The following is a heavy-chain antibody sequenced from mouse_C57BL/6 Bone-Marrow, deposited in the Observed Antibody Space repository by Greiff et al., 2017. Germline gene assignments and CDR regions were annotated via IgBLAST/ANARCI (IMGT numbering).Heavy chain of an antibody. J-gene: IGHJ3*01. Sequence: QVQLQQPGAELVRPGSSVKLSCKASGYTFTSYWMHWVKQRPIQGLEWIGNIDPSDSGTHYNQKFKDKATVTVDKSSSTAYMQLSSLTSEASAVYDCARVYYSKAWFAYWGQGTLVTVSA. D-gene: IGHD2-5*01. CDR2: IDPSDSGT. CDR3: ARVYYSKAWFAY. V-gene: IGHV1-52*01. CDR1: GYTFTSYW.